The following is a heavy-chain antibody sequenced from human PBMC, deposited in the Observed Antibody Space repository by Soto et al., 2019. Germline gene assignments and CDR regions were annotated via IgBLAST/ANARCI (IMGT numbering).Heavy chain of an antibody. D-gene: IGHD6-19*01. Sequence: GSLRLSCAASGNIFSKAWMSWVRQAPGKGLEWVGRIRSNTDGGTTDYVASVKGRFTISRDDSKNTLFLQMNSLRAEDTAVYFCAKRSGIPVTGAGFSDLWGRGTLGTVSS. CDR3: AKRSGIPVTGAGFSDL. V-gene: IGHV3-15*01. CDR2: IRSNTDGGTT. J-gene: IGHJ2*01. CDR1: GNIFSKAW.